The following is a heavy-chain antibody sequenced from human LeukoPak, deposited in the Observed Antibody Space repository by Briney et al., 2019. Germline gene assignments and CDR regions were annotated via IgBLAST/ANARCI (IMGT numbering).Heavy chain of an antibody. D-gene: IGHD2-8*01. Sequence: GGSLRLSXVASGFTFRGYAMSWVRQAPGKGLEWVSAICDSRTSTYYADSVKGRFTISGDNSKNTLYLQMNSLRAEDTAVYYCAQFGPGMAVGDYWGQGTLVTVSS. V-gene: IGHV3-23*01. CDR1: GFTFRGYA. CDR3: AQFGPGMAVGDY. J-gene: IGHJ4*02. CDR2: ICDSRTST.